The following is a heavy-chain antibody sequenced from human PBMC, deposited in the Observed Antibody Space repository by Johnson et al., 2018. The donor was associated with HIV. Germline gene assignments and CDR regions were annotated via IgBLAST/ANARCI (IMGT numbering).Heavy chain of an antibody. CDR1: GFTFSGSA. Sequence: QVQLVESGGGVVLPGGSLKLSCAASGFTFSGSAMHWVRQAPGKGLEWVAFIRYDGSNKYYADSVKGRFTISRDNSKNTLYLQMNSLRAEDTAVYYCVRAVYSSSSSCAFDMWGQGTMVTVSS. V-gene: IGHV3-33*08. D-gene: IGHD6-6*01. CDR3: VRAVYSSSSSCAFDM. CDR2: IRYDGSNK. J-gene: IGHJ3*02.